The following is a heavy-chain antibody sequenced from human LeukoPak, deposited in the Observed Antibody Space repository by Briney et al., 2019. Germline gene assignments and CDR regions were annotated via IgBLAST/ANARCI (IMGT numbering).Heavy chain of an antibody. CDR1: GYTFTSYG. D-gene: IGHD3-10*01. J-gene: IGHJ4*02. V-gene: IGHV1-18*01. CDR2: ISAYNGST. CDR3: ARLYYYGSGSYYSLFDY. Sequence: GASVKVSCKASGYTFTSYGISWVRQAPGQGLEWMGWISAYNGSTNYAQKLQGRVTMTTDTSTSTAYMELRSLRSNDTAVYYCARLYYYGSGSYYSLFDYWGQGTLVTVSS.